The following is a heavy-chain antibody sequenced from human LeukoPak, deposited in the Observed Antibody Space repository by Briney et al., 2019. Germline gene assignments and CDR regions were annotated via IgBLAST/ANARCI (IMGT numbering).Heavy chain of an antibody. D-gene: IGHD1-1*01. V-gene: IGHV1-2*02. J-gene: IGHJ4*02. Sequence: ASVKVPCKTSGYTFTGYYLHWVRQAPGQGLEWMGWISPNTGATKYAQKFQGRVAMTRDTPISIAYMELSRLRSDDTAVYYCARGLYNTYPEDYWGQGTLVTVSS. CDR1: GYTFTGYY. CDR3: ARGLYNTYPEDY. CDR2: ISPNTGAT.